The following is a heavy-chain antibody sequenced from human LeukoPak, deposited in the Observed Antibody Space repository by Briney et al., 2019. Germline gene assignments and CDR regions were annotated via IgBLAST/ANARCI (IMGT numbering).Heavy chain of an antibody. D-gene: IGHD2-2*01. CDR2: IHSSGSS. Sequence: SETLSLTCTVSGVSISSYYWSWIRQPAGKGPEWIGRIHSSGSSTYNPSLNSRVTMSLDTSKGQFSLRLSSVTAADTALYYCARVQLPAAVGAFDIWGQGTMVTVSS. J-gene: IGHJ3*02. CDR3: ARVQLPAAVGAFDI. CDR1: GVSISSYY. V-gene: IGHV4-4*07.